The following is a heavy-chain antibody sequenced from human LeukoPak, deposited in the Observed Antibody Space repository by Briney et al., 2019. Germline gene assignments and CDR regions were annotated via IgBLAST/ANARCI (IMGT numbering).Heavy chain of an antibody. Sequence: SQTLSLTCTVSGGSISSGSYYWSWIRQPPGKGLEWIGSIYHSGSTYYNPSLKSRVTISVDTSKNQFSLKLSSVTAADTAVYYCARDWATVTFFDYWGQGTLVTVSS. V-gene: IGHV4-39*07. CDR2: IYHSGST. J-gene: IGHJ4*02. CDR1: GGSISSGSYY. CDR3: ARDWATVTFFDY. D-gene: IGHD4-17*01.